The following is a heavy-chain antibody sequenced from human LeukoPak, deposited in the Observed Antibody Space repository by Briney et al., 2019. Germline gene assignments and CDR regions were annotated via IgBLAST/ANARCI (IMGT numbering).Heavy chain of an antibody. CDR3: ASSPRGYYGSGRGHLDY. D-gene: IGHD3-10*01. CDR2: INAGYGNT. J-gene: IGHJ4*02. Sequence: ASVKVSCKASGYTFTSYAMHWVRQAPGQRLEWMGWINAGYGNTKYSQKFQGRVTITRDTSASTAYMELSSLRSEDTAVYYCASSPRGYYGSGRGHLDYWGQGTLVTVSS. CDR1: GYTFTSYA. V-gene: IGHV1-3*01.